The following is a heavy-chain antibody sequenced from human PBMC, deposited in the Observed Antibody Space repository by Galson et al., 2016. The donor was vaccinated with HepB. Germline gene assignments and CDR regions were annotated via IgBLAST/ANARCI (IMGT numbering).Heavy chain of an antibody. V-gene: IGHV4-31*03. CDR3: ARAFPGGSHALDI. J-gene: IGHJ3*02. CDR2: IYYSGST. Sequence: TLSLTCTVSGDSISSGAYYWTWIRQHPGKGLEWIGYIYYSGSTYYNPSLKSRVTISVDASKNQFSLKLSSVTAADTAVYYCARAFPGGSHALDIWGQGTLVTVSS. CDR1: GDSISSGAYY. D-gene: IGHD3-16*01.